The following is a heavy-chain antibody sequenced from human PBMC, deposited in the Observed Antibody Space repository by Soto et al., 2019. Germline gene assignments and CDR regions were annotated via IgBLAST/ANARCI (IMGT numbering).Heavy chain of an antibody. CDR1: GYTFTSYY. CDR2: INPSGGST. Sequence: ASVKVSCKASGYTFTSYYMHWVRQAPGQGLEWMGIINPSGGSTSYAQKFQGRVTMTRDTSTSTVYMELSSLRSEDTAVYYCARGGVTMIVVVIKDPDAFDIWGQGTMVTVSS. CDR3: ARGGVTMIVVVIKDPDAFDI. V-gene: IGHV1-46*01. J-gene: IGHJ3*02. D-gene: IGHD3-22*01.